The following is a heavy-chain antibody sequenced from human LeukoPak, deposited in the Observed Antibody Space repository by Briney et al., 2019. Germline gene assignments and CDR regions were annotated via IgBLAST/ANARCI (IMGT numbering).Heavy chain of an antibody. CDR3: ARDRNVVVPAAIGY. D-gene: IGHD2-2*01. J-gene: IGHJ4*02. V-gene: IGHV3-30-3*01. CDR2: ISYDGSNK. Sequence: GGSLRLSWAASGFTFSSYAMHWVRQAPDKGLEWVAVISYDGSNKYYADSVKGRFTISRDDSKNTLYLQMNSLRAEDTAVYYCARDRNVVVPAAIGYWGQGTLVTVSS. CDR1: GFTFSSYA.